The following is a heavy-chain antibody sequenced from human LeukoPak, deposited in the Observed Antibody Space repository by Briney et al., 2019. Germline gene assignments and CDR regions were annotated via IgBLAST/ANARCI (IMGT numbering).Heavy chain of an antibody. CDR1: GGSISSGGYY. Sequence: TLSLTCTVSGGSISSGGYYWSWIRQPPGKGLEWIGYIYHSGSTYYNPSLKSRVTISVDRSKNQFSLKLSSVTAADTAVYYCARGTLITMVRGETNWFDPWGQGTLVTVSS. J-gene: IGHJ5*02. D-gene: IGHD3-10*01. CDR2: IYHSGST. CDR3: ARGTLITMVRGETNWFDP. V-gene: IGHV4-30-2*01.